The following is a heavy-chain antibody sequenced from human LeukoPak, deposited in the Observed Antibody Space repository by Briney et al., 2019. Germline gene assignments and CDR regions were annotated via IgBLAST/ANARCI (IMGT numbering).Heavy chain of an antibody. D-gene: IGHD3-10*01. CDR1: GGSIRSYY. CDR2: IYTGGST. V-gene: IGHV4-4*07. J-gene: IGHJ5*02. CDR3: ARDSGNLNWFDP. Sequence: PSETLSLTCTVSGGSIRSYYWSWVRQPAGKGLEWIGRIYTGGSTNYNPSLKSRVTMSVDTSKNQFSMKLSSVTAADTAVYYCARDSGNLNWFDPWGQGTLVTVSS.